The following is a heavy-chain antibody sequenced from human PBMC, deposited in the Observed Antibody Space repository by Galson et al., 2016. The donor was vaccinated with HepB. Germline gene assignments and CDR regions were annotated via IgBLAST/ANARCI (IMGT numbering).Heavy chain of an antibody. J-gene: IGHJ4*02. V-gene: IGHV3-21*06. D-gene: IGHD3-10*01. CDR3: ARWSRGTGSSLDF. Sequence: SLRLSCAASGFNFSTFTVNWVRQVLGKGLEWVSSISSSSLYIYYADSLRGRFTVSRDNSKNSLFLQMNSLGAEDTAIYYCARWSRGTGSSLDFWGQGTLVTVSS. CDR1: GFNFSTFT. CDR2: ISSSSLYI.